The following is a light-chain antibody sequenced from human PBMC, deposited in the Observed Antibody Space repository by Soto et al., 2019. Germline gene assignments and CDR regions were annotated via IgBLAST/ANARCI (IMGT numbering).Light chain of an antibody. V-gene: IGKV1-33*01. J-gene: IGKJ5*01. CDR2: DAS. CDR1: QNINNY. Sequence: DIQMTQPPSSLSASVGDRFTITCQASQNINNYLNWYQQKPGRALXXLIYDASNLEAGVPSRFRGSGSGTDFTFTISRLQPEDIATYYCQQYENLPTFGQGTRLEIK. CDR3: QQYENLPT.